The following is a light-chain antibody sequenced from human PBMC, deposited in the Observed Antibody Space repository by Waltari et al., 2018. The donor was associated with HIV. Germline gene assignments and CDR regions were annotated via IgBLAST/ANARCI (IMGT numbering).Light chain of an antibody. J-gene: IGLJ2*01. CDR1: KLDDKY. V-gene: IGLV3-1*01. CDR2: QDT. Sequence: SYELTQPPSVSVSPGQTASITCSGDKLDDKYAYWYQQTPGQSPVLIIYQDTKRPSGIPERFSGSNSGNTATLTISGTQAMDEADYYCQAWDTRNVVFGGGTKLTVL. CDR3: QAWDTRNVV.